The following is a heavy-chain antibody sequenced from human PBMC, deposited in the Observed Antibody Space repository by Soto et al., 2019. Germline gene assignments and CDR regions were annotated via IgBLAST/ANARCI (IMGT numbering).Heavy chain of an antibody. V-gene: IGHV4-34*01. Sequence: NPSETLSLTCAVYGGSFSGYYWSWIRQPPGKGLEWIGEINHSGSTNYNPSLKSRVTISVDTSKNQFSLKLSSVTAADTAVYYCARGRGGSGYYYYGMDVWGQGTKVTVSS. J-gene: IGHJ6*02. CDR1: GGSFSGYY. D-gene: IGHD3-10*01. CDR2: INHSGST. CDR3: ARGRGGSGYYYYGMDV.